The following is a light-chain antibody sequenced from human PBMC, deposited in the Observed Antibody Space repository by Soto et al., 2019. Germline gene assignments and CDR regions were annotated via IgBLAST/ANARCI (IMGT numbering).Light chain of an antibody. CDR1: QSISSY. CDR3: QQSYSTPYT. Sequence: DIQLTQSPSSLSASVGDRVTITCRASQSISSYLNWYQQKPGKAPKLLIYAASSLQSGVPSRFSGSGSGTDFTLTISSFQPEDFATYYCQQSYSTPYTFGQGTKHEIK. V-gene: IGKV1-39*01. J-gene: IGKJ2*01. CDR2: AAS.